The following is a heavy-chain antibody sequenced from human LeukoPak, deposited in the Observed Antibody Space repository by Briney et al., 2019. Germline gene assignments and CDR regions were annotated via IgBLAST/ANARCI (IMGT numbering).Heavy chain of an antibody. D-gene: IGHD6-13*01. V-gene: IGHV3-21*01. CDR3: ARVFSRSLVGDY. CDR1: GFTFNSYA. J-gene: IGHJ4*02. CDR2: ISSSSSYI. Sequence: PGGSLRLSCAASGFTFNSYAMSWVRQAPGKGLEWVSSISSSSSYIYYADSVKGRFTISRDNAKNSLYLQMNSLRAEDTAVYYCARVFSRSLVGDYWGQGTLVTVSS.